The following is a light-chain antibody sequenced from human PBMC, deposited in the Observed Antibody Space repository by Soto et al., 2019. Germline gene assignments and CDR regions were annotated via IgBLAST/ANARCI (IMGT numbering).Light chain of an antibody. CDR3: QQRSNWRT. CDR2: EAP. V-gene: IGKV3-11*01. CDR1: QNINTY. Sequence: EIVLTQSPATLSLSPGDRATLSCRASQNINTYLAWYQQKHRQAPRLLLYEAPNRATGIPARFSGSGAGTDFPITISMLEPEYVAYYCCQQRSNWRTFGQGTRLEIK. J-gene: IGKJ5*01.